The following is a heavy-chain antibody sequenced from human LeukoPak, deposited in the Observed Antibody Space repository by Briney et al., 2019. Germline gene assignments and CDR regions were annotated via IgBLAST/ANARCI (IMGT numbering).Heavy chain of an antibody. CDR1: GFTFSSYS. J-gene: IGHJ4*02. D-gene: IGHD6-13*01. Sequence: GGTLRLSCAASGFTFSSYSMNWVRQAPGKGLEWVSSISSSSSYIYYADSVKGRFTISRDNAKNSLYLQMNSLRAEDTAVYYCARVPSSLYFDYWGQGTLVTVSS. CDR2: ISSSSSYI. CDR3: ARVPSSLYFDY. V-gene: IGHV3-21*01.